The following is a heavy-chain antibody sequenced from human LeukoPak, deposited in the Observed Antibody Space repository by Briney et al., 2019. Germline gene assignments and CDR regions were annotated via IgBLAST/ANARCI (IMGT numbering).Heavy chain of an antibody. D-gene: IGHD3-3*01. V-gene: IGHV4-59*01. Sequence: PSETLSLTCSVSGGPINFYWSWIRQSPGKGLEWIGCIYPNGSTSYNSPLKSRVTISLDTSKKQVSLMLKSVTAADTAVYYCARGVRRALRFNNFYPYFGMDVWGKGTTVIVST. CDR1: GGPINFY. CDR3: ARGVRRALRFNNFYPYFGMDV. CDR2: IYPNGST. J-gene: IGHJ6*04.